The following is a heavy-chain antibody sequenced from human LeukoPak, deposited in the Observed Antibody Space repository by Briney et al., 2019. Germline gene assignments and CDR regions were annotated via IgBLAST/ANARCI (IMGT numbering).Heavy chain of an antibody. CDR1: GYSFTSYW. Sequence: GESLKISCKGSGYSFTSYWIGWVRQMPGKGLEWMGIIYPSDSDTRYGPSFQGQVTISVDKSISTAYLQWSSLKASDTAMYYCARTSKYSSSSRWSDPWGQGTLVTVSS. CDR3: ARTSKYSSSSRWSDP. J-gene: IGHJ5*02. D-gene: IGHD6-6*01. CDR2: IYPSDSDT. V-gene: IGHV5-51*01.